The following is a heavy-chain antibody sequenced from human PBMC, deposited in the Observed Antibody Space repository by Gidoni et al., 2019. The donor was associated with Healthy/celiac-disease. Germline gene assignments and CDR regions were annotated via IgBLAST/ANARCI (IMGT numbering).Heavy chain of an antibody. J-gene: IGHJ4*02. V-gene: IGHV5-51*03. CDR2: IYPGDSDT. CDR3: ARLERGVYGGATHFDC. Sequence: EVQLVQSGAEVKKPGESLKISCTGSGYSFTSYWIGWVRQMPGKGLEWMGIIYPGDSDTRYSPSFQGQVTISADKSISTAYLQWSSLKASDTAMYYCARLERGVYGGATHFDCWGQGTLVTVSS. D-gene: IGHD1-1*01. CDR1: GYSFTSYW.